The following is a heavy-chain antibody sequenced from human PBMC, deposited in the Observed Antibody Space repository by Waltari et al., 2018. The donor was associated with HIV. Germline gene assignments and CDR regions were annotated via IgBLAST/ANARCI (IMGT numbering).Heavy chain of an antibody. CDR1: GFGFSDFA. CDR3: ARDTLNLYFGLDV. CDR2: ISSSSSNI. J-gene: IGHJ6*02. Sequence: EVQLMESGVGLVQPGRSLRLSCAAPGFGFSDFAMNWVRQAPGKGLEWISYISSSSSNIKYADSVKGRFTISRDNTKRSLDLHMNNLRDEDTAVYFCARDTLNLYFGLDVWGQGTTVSVSS. V-gene: IGHV3-48*02.